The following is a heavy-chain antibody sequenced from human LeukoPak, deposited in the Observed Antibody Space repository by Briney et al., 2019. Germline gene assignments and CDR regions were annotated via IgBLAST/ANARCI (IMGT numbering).Heavy chain of an antibody. Sequence: SETLSLTCTVSGGSISSHYWSWIRQPPGKGLEWIGSIYYSGSTYYNPSLKSRVTISVDTSKNQFSLKLSSVTAADTAVYYCARGHQIAARRLVMDWFDPWGQGTLVTVTS. D-gene: IGHD6-6*01. J-gene: IGHJ5*02. CDR1: GGSISSHY. CDR2: IYYSGST. V-gene: IGHV4-59*11. CDR3: ARGHQIAARRLVMDWFDP.